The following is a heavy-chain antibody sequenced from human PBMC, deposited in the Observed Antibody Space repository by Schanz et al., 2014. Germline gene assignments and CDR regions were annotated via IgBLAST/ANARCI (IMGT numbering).Heavy chain of an antibody. D-gene: IGHD3-16*01. V-gene: IGHV1-18*01. CDR1: GYTFTSYG. CDR2: ISPYNGNT. J-gene: IGHJ5*02. Sequence: QVQLVQSGAAVKKPGASVKVSCKASGYTFTSYGISWARQAPGQGLQWMGWISPYNGNTNYAQKLQGRVTMTTDTSTSTVYMELRSLRSDDTGVYYCAREVGLYDKGWFDPWGQGTLVTVSS. CDR3: AREVGLYDKGWFDP.